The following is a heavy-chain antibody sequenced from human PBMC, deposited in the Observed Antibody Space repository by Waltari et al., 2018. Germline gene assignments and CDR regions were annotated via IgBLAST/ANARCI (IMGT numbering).Heavy chain of an antibody. Sequence: EVQLLESGGGLVQPGGSLRLSCQASGFTSVTHAINWVRQAPGKVLEWVSSIRVSDATYYADSVKGRFTISRDYSDNTVYLQMDSLRADDTAVYYCSGGEVTGTDFWGQGTLVTVSS. D-gene: IGHD6-19*01. CDR3: SGGEVTGTDF. V-gene: IGHV3-23*01. J-gene: IGHJ4*02. CDR1: GFTSVTHA. CDR2: IRVSDAT.